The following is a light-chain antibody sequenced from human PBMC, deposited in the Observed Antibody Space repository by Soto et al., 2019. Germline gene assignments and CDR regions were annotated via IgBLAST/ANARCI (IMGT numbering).Light chain of an antibody. CDR2: LNSDGSH. J-gene: IGLJ2*01. CDR3: QTWVTGIHI. V-gene: IGLV4-69*01. CDR1: SGHSNYA. Sequence: QPVLTQSPSASASLGASVKLTCTLSSGHSNYAIAWHQQQPEKGPWFLMKLNSDGSHSKGDGIPDRFSGSSSGAERYLTISTLQSEDEADYYCQTWVTGIHIFGGGTKLTVL.